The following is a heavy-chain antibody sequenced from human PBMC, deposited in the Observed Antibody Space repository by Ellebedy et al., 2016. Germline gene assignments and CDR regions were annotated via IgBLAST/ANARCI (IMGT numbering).Heavy chain of an antibody. V-gene: IGHV3-66*01. Sequence: GESLKISCAASGFTVSSNYMSWVRQAPGKGLEWVSVIYSGGSTYYADSVKGRFTISRDNSKNTLYLQMNSLRAEDTAVYYCARDSSLYYYGSGSYYGMDVWGQGTTVTVSS. D-gene: IGHD3-10*01. CDR3: ARDSSLYYYGSGSYYGMDV. CDR1: GFTVSSNY. J-gene: IGHJ6*02. CDR2: IYSGGST.